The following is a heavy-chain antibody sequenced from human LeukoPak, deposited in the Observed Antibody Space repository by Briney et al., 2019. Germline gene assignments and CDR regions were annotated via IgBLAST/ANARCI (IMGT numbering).Heavy chain of an antibody. CDR3: ANILRYLGFHY. CDR1: GGSISSSNYY. Sequence: PSETLSLTCTVSGGSISSSNYYWGWIRQPPGKGLEWIGSIHYGGKTYYNPSLKSRVAISVDTSKNQFSLKLSSVTAADTATYYCANILRYLGFHYWGQGTLVTVSS. CDR2: IHYGGKT. V-gene: IGHV4-39*01. D-gene: IGHD3-9*01. J-gene: IGHJ4*02.